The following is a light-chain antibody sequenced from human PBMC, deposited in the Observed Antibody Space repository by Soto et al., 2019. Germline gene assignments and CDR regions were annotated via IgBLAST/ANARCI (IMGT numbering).Light chain of an antibody. V-gene: IGKV1-5*01. CDR2: DAS. Sequence: DSQMTHSPSTLSASVGDRVTITGRASQSISSWLAWYQQKPGKAPKLLIYDASSLESGVPSSFRGSGSGTEFTLTISSLKTDDFATYYCQQYNSYSPKTFGQGTKVDIK. CDR1: QSISSW. CDR3: QQYNSYSPKT. J-gene: IGKJ1*01.